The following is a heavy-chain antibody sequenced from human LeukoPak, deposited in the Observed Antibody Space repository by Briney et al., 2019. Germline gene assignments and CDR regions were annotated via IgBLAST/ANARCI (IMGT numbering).Heavy chain of an antibody. V-gene: IGHV4-34*01. CDR3: ARYTLYGSGKNWFDP. CDR2: INHSGST. D-gene: IGHD3-10*01. Sequence: SETLSLTCAVYGGSFSGYYWSWIRQPPGKGLEWIGEINHSGSTNYNPSLKSRVTISVDTSKNQFSLKLSSVTAADTAVYYCARYTLYGSGKNWFDPWGQETLVTGSS. CDR1: GGSFSGYY. J-gene: IGHJ5*02.